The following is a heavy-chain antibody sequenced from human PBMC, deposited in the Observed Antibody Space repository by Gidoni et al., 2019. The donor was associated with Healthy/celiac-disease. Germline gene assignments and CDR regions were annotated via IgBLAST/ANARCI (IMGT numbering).Heavy chain of an antibody. D-gene: IGHD5-18*01. CDR2: ISSSSSNK. Sequence: QVQLVESGGGLVKAGGSVRLSCAASGSTFSDSSMSWIRPAPGKRRGWGSYISSSSSNKNYEDAVKGRFTISTDNAKNSLYLQINSLRAEDTAVYYCAREGGYSYGQAFGGFRYYYYDMDVWGKGTTVTVSS. J-gene: IGHJ6*03. CDR3: AREGGYSYGQAFGGFRYYYYDMDV. CDR1: GSTFSDSS. V-gene: IGHV3-11*06.